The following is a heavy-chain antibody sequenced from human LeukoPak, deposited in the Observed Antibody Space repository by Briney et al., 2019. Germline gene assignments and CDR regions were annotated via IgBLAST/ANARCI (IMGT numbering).Heavy chain of an antibody. D-gene: IGHD7-27*01. Sequence: SQTLSLTFAISGDSVSSNSATWNWIRQSPSRGLEWLGRTYYRSKWYNDYAVSVKSRITINPDTSKNQFSLQLTSVTPEDTAVYYCARAPGGDDAFDIWGQGTMVTVSS. V-gene: IGHV6-1*01. CDR1: GDSVSSNSAT. CDR3: ARAPGGDDAFDI. CDR2: TYYRSKWYN. J-gene: IGHJ3*02.